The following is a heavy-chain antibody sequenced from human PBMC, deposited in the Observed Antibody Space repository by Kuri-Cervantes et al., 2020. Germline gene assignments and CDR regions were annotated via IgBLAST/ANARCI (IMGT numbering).Heavy chain of an antibody. CDR1: GFTFDDYA. D-gene: IGHD3-10*01. V-gene: IGHV3-9*01. CDR3: ARDFPYGSGSYFGS. J-gene: IGHJ5*02. CDR2: ISWNSGSI. Sequence: GGSLRLSCAASGFTFDDYAMHWVRQAPGKGLEWVSGISWNSGSIGYADSVKGRFTISRDNAKNSLYLQMNSLRAEDTAVYYCARDFPYGSGSYFGSWGQGTLVTVSS.